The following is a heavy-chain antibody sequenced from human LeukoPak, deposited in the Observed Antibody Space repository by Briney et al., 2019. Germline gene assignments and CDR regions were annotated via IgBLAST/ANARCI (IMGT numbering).Heavy chain of an antibody. D-gene: IGHD5-18*01. J-gene: IGHJ4*02. CDR1: GYTFTSYA. Sequence: ASVKVSCKASGYTFTSYAMNWVRQAPGQGLEWMGWINTNTGNPTYAQGFTGRFVFSLDTSVSTAYLRISSLKAEDTAVYYCASGGYSYDTALFDYWGQGTLVTVSS. CDR3: ASGGYSYDTALFDY. CDR2: INTNTGNP. V-gene: IGHV7-4-1*02.